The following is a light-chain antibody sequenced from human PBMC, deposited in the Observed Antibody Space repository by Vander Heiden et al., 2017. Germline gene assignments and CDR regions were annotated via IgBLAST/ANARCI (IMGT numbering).Light chain of an antibody. CDR3: CSYAGSHTFV. V-gene: IGLV2-11*01. J-gene: IGLJ2*01. Sequence: LTQPRSLSGSPGQSVTISRTGTSSDVGAYNYVSWYQQHPGKVPKLMIYEVSKWPSGVPNRFSGSKSGNTASLTISGLQAEDEADYYCCSYAGSHTFVFGGGTKLTVL. CDR1: SSDVGAYNY. CDR2: EVS.